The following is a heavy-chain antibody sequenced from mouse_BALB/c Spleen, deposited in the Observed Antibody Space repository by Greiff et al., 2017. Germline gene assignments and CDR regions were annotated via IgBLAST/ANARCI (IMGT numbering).Heavy chain of an antibody. CDR2: ISYSGST. CDR1: GYSITSDYA. D-gene: IGHD2-4*01. CDR3: ARFYDYDVGY. V-gene: IGHV3-2*02. Sequence: EVQLQESGPGLVKPSQSLSLTCTVTGYSITSDYAWNWIRQFPGNKLEWMGYISYSGSTSYNPSLKSRISITRDTSKNQFFLQLNSVTTEDTATYYCARFYDYDVGYWGQGTTLTVSS. J-gene: IGHJ2*01.